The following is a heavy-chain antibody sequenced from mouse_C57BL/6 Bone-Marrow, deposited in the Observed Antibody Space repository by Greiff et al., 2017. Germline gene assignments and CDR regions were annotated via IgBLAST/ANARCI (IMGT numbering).Heavy chain of an antibody. CDR3: AREGAYYSNPFAY. CDR1: GYTFTSYW. D-gene: IGHD2-5*01. Sequence: VQLQQPGAELVKPGASVKLSCKASGYTFTSYWMQWVKQRPGQGLEWIGEIDPSDSYTNYTQKFKGKATLTVDTSSSTAYMQLSSLTSEDSAVYYCAREGAYYSNPFAYWGQGTLVTVSA. J-gene: IGHJ3*01. V-gene: IGHV1-50*01. CDR2: IDPSDSYT.